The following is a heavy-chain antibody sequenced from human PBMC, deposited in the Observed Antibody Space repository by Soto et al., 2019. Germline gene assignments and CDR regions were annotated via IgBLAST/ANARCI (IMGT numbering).Heavy chain of an antibody. CDR3: AKTLYSSSWYINNWFDP. J-gene: IGHJ5*02. CDR2: ISGSGGST. D-gene: IGHD6-13*01. CDR1: GFTFSSYA. V-gene: IGHV3-23*01. Sequence: GGSLRLSCAASGFTFSSYAMSWVRQAPGKGLERVSAISGSGGSTYYADYGKGRFTISRDNSKNSLYLQMNSLRAEDTAVYYCAKTLYSSSWYINNWFDPWGQGTLVTVSS.